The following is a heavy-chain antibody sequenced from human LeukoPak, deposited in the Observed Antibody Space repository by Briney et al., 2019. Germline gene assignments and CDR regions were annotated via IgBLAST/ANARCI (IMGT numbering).Heavy chain of an antibody. CDR1: GGSISSYY. V-gene: IGHV4-59*01. CDR2: IYYSGST. CDR3: ARGYVRPDY. Sequence: PSETLSLTCTVSGGSISSYYWSWIRQPPGKGLEWIGYIYYSGSTNYNPSLKSRVTISVDTSKNQFSLKLSSVTAADTAVYYCARGYVRPDYWGQGTLVTVSS. J-gene: IGHJ4*02. D-gene: IGHD5-12*01.